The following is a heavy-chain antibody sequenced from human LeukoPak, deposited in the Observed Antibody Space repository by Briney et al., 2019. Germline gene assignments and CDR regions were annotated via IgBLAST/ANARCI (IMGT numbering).Heavy chain of an antibody. CDR1: GLIFSDFY. D-gene: IGHD7-27*01. Sequence: GGSLRLSCAASGLIFSDFYMSWVRQAPGKGLEWLSYIDSGGTIIYYADSVKGRFSISRDNAKNSLYLQMNSLRAEDTAVYYCARATGDKSFDYWGQGTLVTVSS. CDR3: ARATGDKSFDY. CDR2: IDSGGTII. V-gene: IGHV3-11*04. J-gene: IGHJ4*02.